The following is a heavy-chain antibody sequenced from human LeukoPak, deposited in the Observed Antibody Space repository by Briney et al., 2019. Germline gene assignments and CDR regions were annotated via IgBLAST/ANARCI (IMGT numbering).Heavy chain of an antibody. CDR2: ISHSGATT. Sequence: GGSLRLSCAASGFTFSTYAMNWVRQAPGKGLEWVSIISHSGATTDYADSVKGRFTISRDNSKNTLFLQMNSLRAEDTAVYYCARGPLRGWYFLDNWGQGNLVTVSS. D-gene: IGHD6-19*01. CDR3: ARGPLRGWYFLDN. CDR1: GFTFSTYA. V-gene: IGHV3-23*01. J-gene: IGHJ4*02.